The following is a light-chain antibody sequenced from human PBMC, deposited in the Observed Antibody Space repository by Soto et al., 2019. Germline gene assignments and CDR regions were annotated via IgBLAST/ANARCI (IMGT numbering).Light chain of an antibody. CDR3: QQYSDYLT. Sequence: EIVMTQSPATLSVSPGERATLSCRASQSVSSNLAWYQHKPGQAPRLLIYGASTRATGIPARFSGSGSGIEFTLTITSLKSEDFAVYYCQQYSDYLTFGQGTRLEIK. CDR2: GAS. J-gene: IGKJ5*01. CDR1: QSVSSN. V-gene: IGKV3-15*01.